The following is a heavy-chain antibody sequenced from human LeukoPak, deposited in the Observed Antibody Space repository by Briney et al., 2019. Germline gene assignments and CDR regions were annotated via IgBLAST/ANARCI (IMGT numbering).Heavy chain of an antibody. D-gene: IGHD3-10*01. J-gene: IGHJ4*02. CDR2: RSYDGSNK. CDR3: AREHYYGSGSYPSGFDY. Sequence: GRSLRLSCAASGFTYSSYAMHWVRQAPGKGLEWVAVRSYDGSNKYYADSVKGRFTISRDNSKNTLYLQMNSLRAEDTAVYYCAREHYYGSGSYPSGFDYWGQGTLVTVSS. V-gene: IGHV3-30*04. CDR1: GFTYSSYA.